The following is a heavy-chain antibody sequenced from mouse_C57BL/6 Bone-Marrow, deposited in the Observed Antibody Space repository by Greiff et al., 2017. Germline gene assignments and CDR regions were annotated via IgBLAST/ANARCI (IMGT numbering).Heavy chain of an antibody. CDR3: AKRGYCYGLDY. V-gene: IGHV2-5*01. D-gene: IGHD1-1*01. Sequence: QVQLKESGPGLVQPSQSLSITCTVSGFSLTSYGVHWVRQSPGKGLEWLGVIGSGGSTDYNAAFMSRLSITKDNSKSQVFFNMNSLQADDTAIYYCAKRGYCYGLDYWGQGTTLTVSS. CDR1: GFSLTSYG. CDR2: IGSGGST. J-gene: IGHJ2*01.